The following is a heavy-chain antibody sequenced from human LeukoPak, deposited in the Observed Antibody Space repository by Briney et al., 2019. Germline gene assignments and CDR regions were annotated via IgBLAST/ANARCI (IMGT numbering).Heavy chain of an antibody. CDR2: INPSGGST. D-gene: IGHD2-15*01. J-gene: IGHJ4*02. CDR3: ARDGVVVAAATESDY. V-gene: IGHV1-46*01. Sequence: ASVKVSCKASGYTFTSYYMHWVRQAPGQGLEWMGIINPSGGSTSYAQKFQGRVTMTRDTSTSTVYMELSSLRAEDTAVYYCARDGVVVAAATESDYWGPGTLVTVSS. CDR1: GYTFTSYY.